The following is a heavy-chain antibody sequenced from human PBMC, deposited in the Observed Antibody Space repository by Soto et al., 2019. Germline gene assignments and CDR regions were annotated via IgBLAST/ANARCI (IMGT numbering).Heavy chain of an antibody. CDR3: ARARKQWLPGVHWFDP. V-gene: IGHV4-61*01. CDR1: GGSVSSGSYY. Sequence: QVQLQESGPGLVKPSETLSLTCTVSGGSVSSGSYYWSWLRQPPGKGLEWIGYIYYSGSTNYNPSLKNRVTIAVDTSKNQFSLKLSSVTAADTAVYYCARARKQWLPGVHWFDPWGQGTLVTVSS. CDR2: IYYSGST. D-gene: IGHD6-19*01. J-gene: IGHJ5*02.